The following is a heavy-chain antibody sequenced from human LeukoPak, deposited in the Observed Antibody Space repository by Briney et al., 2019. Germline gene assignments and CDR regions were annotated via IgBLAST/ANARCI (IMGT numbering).Heavy chain of an antibody. CDR2: MYHSGST. V-gene: IGHV4-38-2*02. Sequence: SETLSLTCAVSGYSISSGYYWGWIRQPPGKGLEWIGSMYHSGSTYYNPSLKSRVTISVDTSKNHFSLKLTSVTAADTAVYYCARDASSGGHYWGQGTLVTVSS. J-gene: IGHJ4*02. D-gene: IGHD3-22*01. CDR3: ARDASSGGHY. CDR1: GYSISSGYY.